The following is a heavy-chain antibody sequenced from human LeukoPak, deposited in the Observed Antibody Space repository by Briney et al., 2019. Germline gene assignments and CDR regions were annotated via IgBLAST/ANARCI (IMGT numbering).Heavy chain of an antibody. D-gene: IGHD2-15*01. CDR2: INPSGGST. CDR1: GYTFTSYY. V-gene: IGHV1-46*01. Sequence: ASVKVSGKASGYTFTSYYMHWVRQAPGQGLEWMGIINPSGGSTSYAQKFQGRVTMTRDTSTSTVYMELSSLRSEDTAVYYCASTPEGSDYLNYWGQGTLVTVSS. J-gene: IGHJ4*02. CDR3: ASTPEGSDYLNY.